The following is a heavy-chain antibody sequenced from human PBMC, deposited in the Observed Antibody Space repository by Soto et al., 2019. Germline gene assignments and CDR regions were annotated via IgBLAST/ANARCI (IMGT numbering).Heavy chain of an antibody. Sequence: GGSLRLSCAASGFTFSNAWMSWVRQALGKGLEWVGRIKSKTDGGTTDYAAPVKGRFTISRDDSKNTLYLQMNSLKTEDTALYYCTPLSYSGYDHYFDYWGQGTLVTVSS. CDR2: IKSKTDGGTT. CDR3: TPLSYSGYDHYFDY. D-gene: IGHD5-12*01. J-gene: IGHJ4*02. V-gene: IGHV3-15*01. CDR1: GFTFSNAW.